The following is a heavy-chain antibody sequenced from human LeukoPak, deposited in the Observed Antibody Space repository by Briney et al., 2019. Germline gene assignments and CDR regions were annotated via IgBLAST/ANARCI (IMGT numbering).Heavy chain of an antibody. CDR2: INWNGGST. D-gene: IGHD5-18*01. J-gene: IGHJ4*02. Sequence: GGSLRLSCAASGFTFSNFWMTWVRQAPGRGLEWVSGINWNGGSTGYADSVKGRFTISRDNAKNSLYLQMNSLRAEDTALYYCARADTAMVTPIDYWGQRTLVTVSS. CDR1: GFTFSNFW. V-gene: IGHV3-20*04. CDR3: ARADTAMVTPIDY.